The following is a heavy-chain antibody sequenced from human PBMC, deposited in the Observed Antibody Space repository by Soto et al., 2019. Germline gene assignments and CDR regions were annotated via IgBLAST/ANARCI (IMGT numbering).Heavy chain of an antibody. V-gene: IGHV3-30*18. Sequence: GGSLRLSCAASGFTFSSYGMHWVRQAPGKGLEWVAVISYDGSNKYYADSVKCRFTISRDNSKNTLYLQMNRLRAEDTAVYYCAKDTGYCSSGSCYSRGVYYGMDVWDQGTRVT. D-gene: IGHD2-15*01. CDR3: AKDTGYCSSGSCYSRGVYYGMDV. CDR1: GFTFSSYG. J-gene: IGHJ6*02. CDR2: ISYDGSNK.